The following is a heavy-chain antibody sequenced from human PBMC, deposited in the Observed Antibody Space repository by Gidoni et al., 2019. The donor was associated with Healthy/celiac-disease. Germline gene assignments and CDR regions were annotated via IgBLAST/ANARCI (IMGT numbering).Heavy chain of an antibody. CDR2: ISGSGGST. D-gene: IGHD2-21*02. CDR3: AKVQAAYCGGDCYFDYGMDV. CDR1: GFTFSSYA. J-gene: IGHJ6*02. V-gene: IGHV3-23*01. Sequence: EVQLLESGGGLVQPGGSLRLSCAASGFTFSSYAMSWVRQAPGKGLEWVSAISGSGGSTYYADSVKGRFTISRDNSKNTLYLQMNSLRAEDTAVYYCAKVQAAYCGGDCYFDYGMDVWGQGTTVTVSS.